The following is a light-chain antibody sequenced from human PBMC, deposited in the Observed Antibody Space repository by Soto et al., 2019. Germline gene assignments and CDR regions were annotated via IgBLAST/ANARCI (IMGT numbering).Light chain of an antibody. CDR2: DVT. Sequence: QSALTQARSVSGSPGQSVTISCTGTSSDVGAYDYVSWYQVHPDKAPKLIIFDVTQRPSGVPDRFSGSKSGRTASLTISGLQADDEADYHCCSYAGSNIVIFGGGTKLTVL. J-gene: IGLJ2*01. V-gene: IGLV2-11*01. CDR3: CSYAGSNIVI. CDR1: SSDVGAYDY.